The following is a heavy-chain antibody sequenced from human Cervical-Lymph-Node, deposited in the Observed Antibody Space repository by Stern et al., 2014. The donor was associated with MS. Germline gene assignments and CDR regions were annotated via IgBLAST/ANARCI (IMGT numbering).Heavy chain of an antibody. CDR1: GGSISDYY. Sequence: QLQLQESGPGLVKPSETLSLTCTVSGGSISDYYWSWIRQPPGKGLQWIGYIYYSGSTNYNPSLKSRVTISVDTRKNKFSLKLNFVTAADTAVYYCARHSDTRFDYWGQGTLVTVSS. D-gene: IGHD2-2*01. CDR2: IYYSGST. J-gene: IGHJ4*02. CDR3: ARHSDTRFDY. V-gene: IGHV4-59*08.